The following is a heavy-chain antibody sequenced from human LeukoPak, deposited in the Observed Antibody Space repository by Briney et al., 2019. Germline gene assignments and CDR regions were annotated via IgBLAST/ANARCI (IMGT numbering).Heavy chain of an antibody. CDR1: GFNFRGYA. J-gene: IGHJ6*02. CDR3: AKEVVMGETNYYYYGMDV. CDR2: ISGSGARA. D-gene: IGHD1-26*01. V-gene: IGHV3-23*01. Sequence: GGSLRLSCAASGFNFRGYAMSWVRQAPGKGLEWVSAISGSGARAHYAGSVRGRFTISRDNSQNTLHLQMTSLRAEDTAVYYCAKEVVMGETNYYYYGMDVWGQGTTVTVSS.